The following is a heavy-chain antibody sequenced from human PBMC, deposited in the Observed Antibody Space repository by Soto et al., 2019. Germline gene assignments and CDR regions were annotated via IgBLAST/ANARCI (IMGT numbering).Heavy chain of an antibody. Sequence: PSETLSLTCTVYGGSFSGYYWSWIRQPPGKGLEWIGEINHSGSTNYNPSLKSRVTISVDTSKNQFSLKLSSVTAADTAVYYCARASLRLLWFGEFKYYYYGMDVWGQGTTVTVSS. D-gene: IGHD3-10*01. J-gene: IGHJ6*02. CDR3: ARASLRLLWFGEFKYYYYGMDV. CDR2: INHSGST. CDR1: GGSFSGYY. V-gene: IGHV4-34*01.